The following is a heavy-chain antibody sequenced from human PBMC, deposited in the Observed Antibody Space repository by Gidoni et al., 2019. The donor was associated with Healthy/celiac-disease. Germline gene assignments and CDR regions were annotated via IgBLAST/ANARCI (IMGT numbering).Heavy chain of an antibody. J-gene: IGHJ4*02. CDR1: AFTFRRHA. D-gene: IGHD3-22*01. CDR2: ISVSGGST. Sequence: EVQLLESGGGLVQPGGSLGLSCAASAFTFRRHATGWVRQAPGKGLDGFSAISVSGGSTYYADSVKGRFTISRDNSKNTLYLQMNSLRAEDTAVYYCAKTADYYDSSGYYLPFDYWGQGTLVTVSS. CDR3: AKTADYYDSSGYYLPFDY. V-gene: IGHV3-23*01.